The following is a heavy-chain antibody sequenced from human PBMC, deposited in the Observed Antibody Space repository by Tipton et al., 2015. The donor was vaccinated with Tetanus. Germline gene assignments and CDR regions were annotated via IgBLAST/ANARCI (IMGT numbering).Heavy chain of an antibody. Sequence: TLSLTCAVSGVSIRNGGYSWSWIRQPAGKGLEWIGYTYHTGGTYYNPSLKSRVTISVDRSNNQFSLRLTSVTAADTAVYYCARANYDFPKKGPFDSWGQGTLVIVSS. CDR2: TYHTGGT. J-gene: IGHJ4*02. V-gene: IGHV4-30-2*01. CDR1: GVSIRNGGYS. D-gene: IGHD3-3*01. CDR3: ARANYDFPKKGPFDS.